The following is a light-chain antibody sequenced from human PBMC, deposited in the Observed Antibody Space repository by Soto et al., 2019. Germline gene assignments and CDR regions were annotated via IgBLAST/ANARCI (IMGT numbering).Light chain of an antibody. CDR3: QSYDRSLSGVI. V-gene: IGLV2-14*01. Sequence: QSVLTQFASVSGSPGQSITISCTGTSIDVGAYNYVSWYQQHPDKAPKLLIYEVGNRPSGVSFRFSGSKSGNTASLTISGLQAEDEADYHCQSYDRSLSGVIFGGGTKVTVL. CDR2: EVG. CDR1: SIDVGAYNY. J-gene: IGLJ2*01.